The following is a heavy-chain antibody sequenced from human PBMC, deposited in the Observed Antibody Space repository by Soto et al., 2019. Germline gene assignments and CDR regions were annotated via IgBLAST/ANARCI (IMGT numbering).Heavy chain of an antibody. V-gene: IGHV1-24*01. CDR1: GYTLTGLS. D-gene: IGHD3-9*01. CDR3: ARVEWDDDILTGAFWWFDP. J-gene: IGHJ5*02. Sequence: GASVKVSCKVSGYTLTGLSMHWVRQAPGKGLEWMGGFDPEDGETIYAQKFQGRVTMTTDTSTNTAYMELRSLRSDDTAVYYCARVEWDDDILTGAFWWFDPWGQGTLVTVSS. CDR2: FDPEDGET.